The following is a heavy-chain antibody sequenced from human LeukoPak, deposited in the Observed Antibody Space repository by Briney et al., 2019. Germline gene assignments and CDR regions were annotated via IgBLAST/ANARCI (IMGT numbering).Heavy chain of an antibody. Sequence: SVKVSCKASGGTFSSYAISWVRQAPGQGLEWMGGIIPIFGTANYAQKFQGRVTITADKSTSTAYMELSSLRSEDTAVYYCARLFSGYDYFDYWGQGTLVTVSS. CDR1: GGTFSSYA. CDR3: ARLFSGYDYFDY. CDR2: IIPIFGTA. J-gene: IGHJ4*02. D-gene: IGHD5-12*01. V-gene: IGHV1-69*06.